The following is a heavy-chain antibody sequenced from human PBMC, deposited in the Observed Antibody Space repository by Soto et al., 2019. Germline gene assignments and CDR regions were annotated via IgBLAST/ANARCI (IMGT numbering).Heavy chain of an antibody. D-gene: IGHD6-19*01. CDR1: GGSISSYY. J-gene: IGHJ6*02. CDR3: ARVGLGIAVAGRRVYYGMDV. V-gene: IGHV4-59*01. CDR2: IYYSGST. Sequence: SETLSLTCTVSGGSISSYYWSWIRQPPGKGLEWIGYIYYSGSTNCNPSLKSRVNISVDTSKNQFSLKLSSVTAADTAVYYCARVGLGIAVAGRRVYYGMDVWGQGTTVTVSS.